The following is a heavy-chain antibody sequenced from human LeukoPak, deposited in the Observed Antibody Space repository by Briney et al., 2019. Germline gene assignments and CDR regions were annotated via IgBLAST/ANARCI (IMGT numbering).Heavy chain of an antibody. Sequence: PGGSLRLSCAASGFTFSDYYMSWIRQAPGKGLEWVSYISSSGSTIYYADSVKGRFTISRDNAKNSLYLQMNSLRAEDTAVYYCARDMEYQLLEERYYYGMDVWGQGTTVTVSS. CDR2: ISSSGSTI. CDR3: ARDMEYQLLEERYYYGMDV. V-gene: IGHV3-11*01. D-gene: IGHD2-2*01. CDR1: GFTFSDYY. J-gene: IGHJ6*02.